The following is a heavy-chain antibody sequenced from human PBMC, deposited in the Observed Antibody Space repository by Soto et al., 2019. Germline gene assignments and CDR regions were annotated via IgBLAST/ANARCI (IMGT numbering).Heavy chain of an antibody. V-gene: IGHV4-31*03. D-gene: IGHD2-15*01. CDR1: GGSISSGGYY. Sequence: SETLSLTCTVSGGSISSGGYYWSWIRQHPGKGLEWIGYIYYSGSTYYNPSLKSRVTISVDTSKNQFSLKLSSVTAADTAVYYCARDLFRYCSGGSCYSPANWFVPWGQGTLVTVSS. J-gene: IGHJ5*02. CDR2: IYYSGST. CDR3: ARDLFRYCSGGSCYSPANWFVP.